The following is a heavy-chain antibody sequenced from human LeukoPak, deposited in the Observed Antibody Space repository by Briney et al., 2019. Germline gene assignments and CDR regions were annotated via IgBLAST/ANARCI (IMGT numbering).Heavy chain of an antibody. CDR3: AREGSSSLYFDS. CDR2: ISGSGDTT. D-gene: IGHD6-6*01. Sequence: GGSLRLSCAASGFTFSTYAMSWVRQAPGKGLEWVSGISGSGDTTYYADSVKGRFTISRDNAKNSLYLQMNSLRAEDTAVYYCAREGSSSLYFDSWGQGTLVTVSS. V-gene: IGHV3-23*01. CDR1: GFTFSTYA. J-gene: IGHJ4*02.